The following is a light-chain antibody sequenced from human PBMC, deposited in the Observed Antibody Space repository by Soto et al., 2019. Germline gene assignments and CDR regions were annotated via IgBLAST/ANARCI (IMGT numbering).Light chain of an antibody. CDR2: GAS. CDR3: QQYFTSLFT. V-gene: IGKV3-20*01. CDR1: QSIGSNF. Sequence: EVVLTQSPGTLSLSPGERATLSCRASQSIGSNFLAWYQQKRGQAPRLLIYGASTRAAGIPDRFSGSGSGTDFTLTISRLEPEDFAVYYCQQYFTSLFTFGPGTKVDV. J-gene: IGKJ3*01.